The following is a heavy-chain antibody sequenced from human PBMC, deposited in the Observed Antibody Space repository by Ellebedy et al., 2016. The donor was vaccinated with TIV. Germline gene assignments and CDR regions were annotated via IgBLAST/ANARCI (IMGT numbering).Heavy chain of an antibody. CDR3: ASTEYLGFCGY. CDR2: MSSSGNT. D-gene: IGHD2-21*01. CDR1: GGSISSYY. J-gene: IGHJ4*02. V-gene: IGHV4-59*12. Sequence: MPSETLSLTCIVSGGSISSYYWSWIRQPPGKGLEWIGYMSSSGNTNYNPALKSRVTTSIDTSKNQFSLMLSFVTAADTAVYYCASTEYLGFCGYWGQGTLVTVSS.